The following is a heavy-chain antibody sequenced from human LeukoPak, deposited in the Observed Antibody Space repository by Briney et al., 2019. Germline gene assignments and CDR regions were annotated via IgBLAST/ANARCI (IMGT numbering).Heavy chain of an antibody. V-gene: IGHV1-58*01. CDR1: GFTFSSSA. D-gene: IGHD6-6*01. CDR3: AVHLGYSSWTAHRGILDY. J-gene: IGHJ4*02. CDR2: IVVDSGNT. Sequence: GTSVKVSCKASGFTFSSSAVQWVRQARGRRLEWIGWIVVDSGNTNYAQRFQERVTITRDMSTSTAYMELSSLRSEDTAVYYCAVHLGYSSWTAHRGILDYWGQGTLVTVSS.